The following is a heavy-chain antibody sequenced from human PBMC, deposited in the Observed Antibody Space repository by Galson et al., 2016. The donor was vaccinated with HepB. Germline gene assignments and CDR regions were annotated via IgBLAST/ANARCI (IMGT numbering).Heavy chain of an antibody. D-gene: IGHD1-26*01. CDR1: GFTFSSYG. J-gene: IGHJ4*02. CDR2: IWYDGSNK. V-gene: IGHV3-33*01. Sequence: SLRLSCAASGFTFSSYGMHWVRQAPGKGLEWVAVIWYDGSNKDYADSVKGRFTISRDNSKNTLSLQMNSLGAEDTAVYYCARAVGGSYYYVDYWGQGTLGTVSS. CDR3: ARAVGGSYYYVDY.